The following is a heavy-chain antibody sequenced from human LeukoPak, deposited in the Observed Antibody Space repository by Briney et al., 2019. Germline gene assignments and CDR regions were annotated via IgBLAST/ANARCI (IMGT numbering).Heavy chain of an antibody. D-gene: IGHD6-19*01. Sequence: SETLSLTCTVSGGSISSSSYYWGWIRQPPGKGLEWIGSIYYSGSTYYNPSLKSRVTISVDTSKNEFSLKLSSVTAADTAVYYCASHARYSSGWTSDYYYYYGMDVWGQGTTVTVSS. CDR1: GGSISSSSYY. J-gene: IGHJ6*02. V-gene: IGHV4-39*01. CDR3: ASHARYSSGWTSDYYYYYGMDV. CDR2: IYYSGST.